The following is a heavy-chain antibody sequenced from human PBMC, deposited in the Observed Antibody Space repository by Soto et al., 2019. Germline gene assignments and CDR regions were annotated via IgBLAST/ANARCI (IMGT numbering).Heavy chain of an antibody. J-gene: IGHJ6*03. Sequence: QVHLQESGPGLVRPSETLSLTCTVSGVSLKTYYWSWIRLPPGGGLEWIGYIFSSGGPNYNPSLRSRVTMSVETSNNQSSLKMSSVTAADTAVYYCARVASISYYNHMDVWGKGTAVTVSS. D-gene: IGHD3-10*01. CDR1: GVSLKTYY. V-gene: IGHV4-59*01. CDR2: IFSSGGP. CDR3: ARVASISYYNHMDV.